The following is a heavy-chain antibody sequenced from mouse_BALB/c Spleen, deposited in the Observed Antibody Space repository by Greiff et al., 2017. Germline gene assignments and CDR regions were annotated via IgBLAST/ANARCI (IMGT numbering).Heavy chain of an antibody. CDR1: GFNIKDTY. J-gene: IGHJ3*01. D-gene: IGHD2-3*01. CDR2: IDPANGNT. V-gene: IGHV14-3*02. CDR3: APMDDGYYAPPFAY. Sequence: EVQLQQSGAELVKPGASVKLSCTASGFNIKDTYMHWVKQRPEQGLEWIGRIDPANGNTKYDPKFQGKATITADTSSNTAYLQLSSLTSEDTAVYYCAPMDDGYYAPPFAYWGQGTLVTVSA.